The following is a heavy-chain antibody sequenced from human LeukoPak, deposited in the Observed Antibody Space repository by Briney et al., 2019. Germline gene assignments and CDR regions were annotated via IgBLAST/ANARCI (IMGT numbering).Heavy chain of an antibody. Sequence: SETLSLTCAVYGGSFSGYYWSWIRQPPGKGLEWIGEINHSGSTNYNPSLKSRVTISVDTSKNQFSLKLSSVTAADTAVYYCASVYSSGWSDYWGQGTLVTVSS. D-gene: IGHD6-19*01. CDR3: ASVYSSGWSDY. CDR2: INHSGST. J-gene: IGHJ4*02. CDR1: GGSFSGYY. V-gene: IGHV4-34*01.